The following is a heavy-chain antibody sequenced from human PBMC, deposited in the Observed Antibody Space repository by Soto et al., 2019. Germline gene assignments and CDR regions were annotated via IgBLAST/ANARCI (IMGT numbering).Heavy chain of an antibody. CDR2: ISSDSTYI. CDR1: GFTFSSYG. D-gene: IGHD3-10*01. Sequence: EVQLVESGGGLVKPGGSLRLSCAASGFTFSSYGMNWVRQAPGKGLEWVSSISSDSTYIYYAESVKGRFTISRDNAKISLYLQMNSLRVEDTAVYYCAKNRGRDYWGQGTLVTVSS. V-gene: IGHV3-21*01. CDR3: AKNRGRDY. J-gene: IGHJ4*02.